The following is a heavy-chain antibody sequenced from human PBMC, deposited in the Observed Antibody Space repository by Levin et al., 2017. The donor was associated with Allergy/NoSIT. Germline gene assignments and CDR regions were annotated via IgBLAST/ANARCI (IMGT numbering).Heavy chain of an antibody. CDR1: GFTFRNFA. Sequence: HPGGSLRLSCAASGFTFRNFAMSWVRQAPGKGLELVSSITGSAATTYYADSVKGRFTISRDNSKNTLYLQMDNLRAEDKAVYYCARTKVEGGDYLDYFDYWGQGTLVTVSS. D-gene: IGHD4-17*01. V-gene: IGHV3-23*01. J-gene: IGHJ4*02. CDR3: ARTKVEGGDYLDYFDY. CDR2: ITGSAATT.